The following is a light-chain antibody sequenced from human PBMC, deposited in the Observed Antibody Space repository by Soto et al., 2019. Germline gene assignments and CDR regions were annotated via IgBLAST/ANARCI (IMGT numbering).Light chain of an antibody. Sequence: DIQMTQSPSSLSASVGDRVTITCRASQGISTWLAWYQQKPEKAPKTLIFDASDLQSGVPSRFSGSGSGTDFTLTIRSVQPEDFATYYCQQTYSTPWTFGQGTKVEI. V-gene: IGKV1D-16*01. J-gene: IGKJ1*01. CDR1: QGISTW. CDR3: QQTYSTPWT. CDR2: DAS.